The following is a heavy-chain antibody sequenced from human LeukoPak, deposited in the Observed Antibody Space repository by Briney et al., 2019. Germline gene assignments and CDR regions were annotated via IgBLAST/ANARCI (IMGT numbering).Heavy chain of an antibody. CDR3: ARAKMATGGGTFDY. V-gene: IGHV3-48*03. D-gene: IGHD5-24*01. CDR2: ITSSGVTI. Sequence: GGSLRPSCAASGFTFSSYEMNWVRQAPGKGLEWVSYITSSGVTIYYADSVKGRFTISRDNAKNSLYLQMNSLRAEDTAVYYCARAKMATGGGTFDYWGQGTLVTVSS. CDR1: GFTFSSYE. J-gene: IGHJ4*02.